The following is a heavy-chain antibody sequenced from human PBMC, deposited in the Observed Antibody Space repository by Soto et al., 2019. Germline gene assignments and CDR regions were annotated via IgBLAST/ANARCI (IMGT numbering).Heavy chain of an antibody. CDR3: ARDPPITDSLRGPPLMDV. D-gene: IGHD1-20*01. J-gene: IGHJ6*02. CDR1: GYSFTTYG. CDR2: ISAYNGKK. V-gene: IGHV1-18*04. Sequence: ASVKVSCKASGYSFTTYGVTWVRQAPGERPEWVGWISAYNGKKNYAEKFQGRVTLTTDTSTTTAHMELKSLRSDDTAVYYCARDPPITDSLRGPPLMDVWGQGTTVTVSS.